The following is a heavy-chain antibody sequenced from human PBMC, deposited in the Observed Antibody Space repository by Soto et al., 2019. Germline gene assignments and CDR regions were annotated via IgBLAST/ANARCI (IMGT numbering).Heavy chain of an antibody. Sequence: EVQLLESGGGLVQPGGSLRLSCAASGFTFSSYAMSWVRQAPGKGLEWVSAISGSGGSTYYADSVKGRFTISRDNSKNTLYLQMNSLRVEDTAVYYGAKDLRQWLTTAEYFQHWGQGTLVTVSS. V-gene: IGHV3-23*01. CDR2: ISGSGGST. CDR3: AKDLRQWLTTAEYFQH. D-gene: IGHD6-19*01. J-gene: IGHJ1*01. CDR1: GFTFSSYA.